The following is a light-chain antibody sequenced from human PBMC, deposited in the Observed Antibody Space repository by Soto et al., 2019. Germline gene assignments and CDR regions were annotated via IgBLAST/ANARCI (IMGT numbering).Light chain of an antibody. CDR2: LNSDGRH. Sequence: QSVLTQSPSASASLGAWVKLTCTLSSGHRTYAIAWHQQQPEKGPRYLMNLNSDGRHTKGDGIPDRFSGSSSGTERYLTISSLQSEDEADYYCQTWGTGLLVFGGGTKLTVL. CDR3: QTWGTGLLV. J-gene: IGLJ2*01. V-gene: IGLV4-69*01. CDR1: SGHRTYA.